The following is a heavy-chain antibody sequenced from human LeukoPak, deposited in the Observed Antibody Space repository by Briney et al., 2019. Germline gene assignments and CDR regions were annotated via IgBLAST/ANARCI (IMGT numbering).Heavy chain of an antibody. CDR1: GYTFTGYY. V-gene: IGHV1-2*02. J-gene: IGHJ4*02. CDR3: ASETEYDYGWGSYRPLGY. CDR2: INPNSGDT. D-gene: IGHD3-16*02. Sequence: GASVKVSCKASGYTFTGYYMNWVRQAPGQGLEWMGWINPNSGDTNYAKKFQGRVTMTRDTSISTAYMELSRLRSDDTAVYYCASETEYDYGWGSYRPLGYWGQGTLVTVSS.